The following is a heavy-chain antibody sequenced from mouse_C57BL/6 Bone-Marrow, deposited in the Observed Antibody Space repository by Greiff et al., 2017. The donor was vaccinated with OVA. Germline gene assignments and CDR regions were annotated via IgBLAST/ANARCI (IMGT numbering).Heavy chain of an antibody. D-gene: IGHD1-1*01. J-gene: IGHJ2*01. CDR1: GYTFTSYG. CDR2: IYIGNGYT. V-gene: IGHV1-58*01. CDR3: ARYYYGSSYYFDY. Sequence: VQLKESGAELVRPGSSVKMSCKTSGYTFTSYGINWVKQRPGQGLEWIGYIYIGNGYTEYNEKFKGKATLTSDTSSSTAYMQLSSLTSEDSAIYFCARYYYGSSYYFDYWGQGTTLTVSS.